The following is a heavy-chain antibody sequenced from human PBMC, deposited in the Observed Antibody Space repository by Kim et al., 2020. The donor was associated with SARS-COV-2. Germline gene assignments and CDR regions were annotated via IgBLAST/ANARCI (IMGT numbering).Heavy chain of an antibody. CDR3: ARAASCWYRFDY. Sequence: SETLSLTCTVSGDSISISVYYWGWLRQPPGKGLDWIGSIFYSVTTYYNPSLKSIVTISAYTSKYPFSLTFTSVTSTDAAVYSCARAASCWYRFDYCVQVT. D-gene: IGHD6-19*01. CDR2: IFYSVTT. CDR1: GDSISISVYY. J-gene: IGHJ4*02. V-gene: IGHV4-39*02.